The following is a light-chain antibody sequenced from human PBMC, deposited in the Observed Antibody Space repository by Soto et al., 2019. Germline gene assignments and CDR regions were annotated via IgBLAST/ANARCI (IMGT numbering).Light chain of an antibody. CDR1: SGSVSSSHH. Sequence: QTVVTQEPSFSVSPGETVTLTCGLSSGSVSSSHHPSWYQQTPGQSPRTLIHDTNRRSSGVPDRFSGSILGNKAALTITGAQAGDESEYFCVLYMGPDTTYVFGYGTKVT. CDR3: VLYMGPDTTYV. CDR2: DTN. V-gene: IGLV8-61*01. J-gene: IGLJ1*01.